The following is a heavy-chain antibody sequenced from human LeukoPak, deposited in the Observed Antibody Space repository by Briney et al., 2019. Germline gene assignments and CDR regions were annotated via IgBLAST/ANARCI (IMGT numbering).Heavy chain of an antibody. CDR3: ARARQLLGNYYYYGMDV. D-gene: IGHD2-2*01. V-gene: IGHV4-34*01. J-gene: IGHJ6*04. Sequence: SETLSLTCAVYGGSFSGYYWSWIRPPPGKGLEWIGEINHSGSTNYNPSLKSRVTISVDTSKNQFSLKLSSVTAADTAVYYCARARQLLGNYYYYGMDVWGKGTTVTASS. CDR2: INHSGST. CDR1: GGSFSGYY.